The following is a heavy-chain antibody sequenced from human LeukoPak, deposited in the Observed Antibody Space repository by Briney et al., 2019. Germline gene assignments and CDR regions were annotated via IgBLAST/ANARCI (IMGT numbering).Heavy chain of an antibody. CDR2: IKQDGSEK. J-gene: IGHJ6*03. V-gene: IGHV3-7*01. D-gene: IGHD4-11*01. CDR1: GFTFSTYR. Sequence: GGSLRLSCAASGFTFSTYRMSWVRQAPGEGLEWVANIKQDGSEKHYVDSVKGRFTISRDNAKNSLYLQRSSLRAEDTAVYYCTRVEEAATTAAIIRKYSYYYYYMDVWGKGYTVTVSS. CDR3: TRVEEAATTAAIIRKYSYYYYYMDV.